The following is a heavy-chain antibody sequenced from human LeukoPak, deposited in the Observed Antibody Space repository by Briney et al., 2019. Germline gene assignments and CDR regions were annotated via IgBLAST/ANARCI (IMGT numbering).Heavy chain of an antibody. CDR2: ISSSSTI. CDR3: ARDSGSYGFPDY. J-gene: IGHJ4*02. V-gene: IGHV3-48*01. D-gene: IGHD1-26*01. CDR1: GFTFSSYS. Sequence: GGSLRLSCAASGFTFSSYSMNWVRQAPGKGLEWVSYISSSSTIYYADSVKGRFTISRDNAKNSLYLQMNSLRAEDTAVYYCARDSGSYGFPDYWGQGTLVTVSS.